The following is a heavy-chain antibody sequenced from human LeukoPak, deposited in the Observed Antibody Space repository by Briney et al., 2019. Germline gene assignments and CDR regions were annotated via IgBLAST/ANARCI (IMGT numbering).Heavy chain of an antibody. CDR2: ISGSGGST. CDR1: GFTFSSYA. D-gene: IGHD2-2*01. Sequence: GGSLRLSCAASGFTFSSYAMSWVRQAPGKGLEWVSAISGSGGSTYYADSVKGRFTISRDNSKNTLYLQMNSLRAEDTAVYYCAKERDTVVVPAAIFLFDPWGQGTLVTVSS. CDR3: AKERDTVVVPAAIFLFDP. V-gene: IGHV3-23*01. J-gene: IGHJ5*02.